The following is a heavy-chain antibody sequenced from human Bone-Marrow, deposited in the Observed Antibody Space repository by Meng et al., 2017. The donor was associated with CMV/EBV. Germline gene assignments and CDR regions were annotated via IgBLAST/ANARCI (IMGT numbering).Heavy chain of an antibody. J-gene: IGHJ4*02. Sequence: GSLILSCTVSGGPISSYYWSWIRQPPGKGLGWIGYIYYSGSTNYNPSLKSRVTISVDTSKKQFSLRVSSVIAADTAVYFCARGVPSRPIDSWGQGTLVTVSS. V-gene: IGHV4-59*08. CDR1: GGPISSYY. CDR3: ARGVPSRPIDS. D-gene: IGHD2-8*01. CDR2: IYYSGST.